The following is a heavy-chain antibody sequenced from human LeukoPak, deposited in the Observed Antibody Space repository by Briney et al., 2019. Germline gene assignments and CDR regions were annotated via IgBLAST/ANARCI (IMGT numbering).Heavy chain of an antibody. J-gene: IGHJ4*02. Sequence: GGSLRLSCAASGFTFSSAAMTWVRQAPGKGLEWVSLIASSGGSTYYADSVKGRFTISRDNSKNTLYLQMNSLRVEDTAVYYCAKDGSGTYSRFDYWGQGTLVTVSS. CDR3: AKDGSGTYSRFDY. CDR1: GFTFSSAA. V-gene: IGHV3-23*01. CDR2: IASSGGST. D-gene: IGHD3-10*01.